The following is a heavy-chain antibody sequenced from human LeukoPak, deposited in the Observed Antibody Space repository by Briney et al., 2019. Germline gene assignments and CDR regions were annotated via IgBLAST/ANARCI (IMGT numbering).Heavy chain of an antibody. J-gene: IGHJ5*02. CDR3: AKKVHSSNWYGWFDP. CDR2: ISDSGGST. V-gene: IGHV3-23*01. CDR1: GFTFSSYA. Sequence: GGSLRLSCAASGFTFSSYAMSWVRQAPGKGLEWVSAISDSGGSTYYADSVKGRFTISRVNSKNTLHLQMNSLRAEDTAVYYCAKKVHSSNWYGWFDPWGQGTLVTVSS. D-gene: IGHD6-13*01.